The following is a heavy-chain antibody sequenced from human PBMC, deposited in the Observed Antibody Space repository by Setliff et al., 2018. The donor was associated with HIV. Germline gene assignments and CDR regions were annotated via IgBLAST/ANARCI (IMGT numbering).Heavy chain of an antibody. V-gene: IGHV1-69*05. CDR1: GGTFINSA. D-gene: IGHD2-15*01. CDR3: AKPFGSDGSRQLDS. J-gene: IGHJ4*02. CDR2: IIPIFGTG. Sequence: SVKVSCKASGGTFINSAFNWVRQAPGQGLEWMGSIIPIFGTGNYAQNFQGRVTMTRNTSISTAYMELSSLRSDDTAIYYCAKPFGSDGSRQLDSWGQGTLVTVSS.